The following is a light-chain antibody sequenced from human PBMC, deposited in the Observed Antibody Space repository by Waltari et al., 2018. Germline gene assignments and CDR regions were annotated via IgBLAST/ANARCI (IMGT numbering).Light chain of an antibody. CDR2: AAS. Sequence: DIQMTQSPSSLSASVGDTVTITCQANHDISDYLNWYQQKPGKAPKLLIYAASSLQSGVPSRFGGSGSGTDFTLTISSLQPEDFATYYCQQSYSSPRVTFGPGTKVDIK. CDR3: QQSYSSPRVT. CDR1: HDISDY. J-gene: IGKJ3*01. V-gene: IGKV1-39*01.